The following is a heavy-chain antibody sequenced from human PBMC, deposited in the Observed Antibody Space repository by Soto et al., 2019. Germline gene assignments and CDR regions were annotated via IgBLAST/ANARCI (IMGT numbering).Heavy chain of an antibody. CDR2: IYSGGST. CDR1: GFTVSSNY. CDR3: ASIAVVGIPDP. J-gene: IGHJ5*02. D-gene: IGHD6-19*01. V-gene: IGHV3-66*01. Sequence: GSLRLSCAASGFTVSSNYMSWVRQAPGKGLEWVSVIYSGGSTYYADSVKGRFTISRDNSKNTLYLQMNSLRAEDTAVYYCASIAVVGIPDPGGQGTLVTVSS.